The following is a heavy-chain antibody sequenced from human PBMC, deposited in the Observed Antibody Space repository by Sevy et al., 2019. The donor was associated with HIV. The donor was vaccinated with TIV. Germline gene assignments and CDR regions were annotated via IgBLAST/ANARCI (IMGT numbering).Heavy chain of an antibody. V-gene: IGHV1-69*13. D-gene: IGHD6-6*01. J-gene: IGHJ5*02. Sequence: ASVKVSCKASGGTFSSYAISWVRQAPGQGLEWMGGIIPIFGTANYAQKFQGRVTITADESTSTAYMELSSLRSEYTAVYYCARGRSSSSFLGWFDPWGQGTLVTVSS. CDR2: IIPIFGTA. CDR1: GGTFSSYA. CDR3: ARGRSSSSFLGWFDP.